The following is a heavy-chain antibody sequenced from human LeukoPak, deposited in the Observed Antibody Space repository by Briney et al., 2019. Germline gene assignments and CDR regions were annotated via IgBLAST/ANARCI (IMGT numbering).Heavy chain of an antibody. CDR1: GYTFTSYD. V-gene: IGHV1-8*01. CDR2: MNPNSGNT. CDR3: ARVSSSSWYDAFDI. J-gene: IGHJ3*02. Sequence: ASVKVSCKASGYTFTSYDINWVRQATGQGLEWLGWMNPNSGNTGYAQKFQGRVTMTRNTSMSTAYMELGSLRSEDTAVYYCARVSSSSWYDAFDIWGQGTMVTVSS. D-gene: IGHD6-13*01.